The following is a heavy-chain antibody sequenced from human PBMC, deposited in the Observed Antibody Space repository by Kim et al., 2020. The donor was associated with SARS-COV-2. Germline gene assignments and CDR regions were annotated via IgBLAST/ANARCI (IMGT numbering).Heavy chain of an antibody. CDR2: GDT. CDR3: ATDLGWFGG. J-gene: IGHJ4*02. D-gene: IGHD3-10*01. Sequence: GDTIYAKKLLDRVTMTEDTSTDTAYMELSSLRSEDTAVYYCATDLGWFGGWGQGTLVTVSS. V-gene: IGHV1-24*01.